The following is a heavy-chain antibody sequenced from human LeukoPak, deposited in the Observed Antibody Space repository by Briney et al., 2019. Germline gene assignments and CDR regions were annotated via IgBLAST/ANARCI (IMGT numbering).Heavy chain of an antibody. Sequence: PGGSLRLSCAASGFTFSSYGMHWVRQAPGKGLEWVSFIRYDGSDKYYADSVKGRFTISRDNSKNTLYLQMNSLRAEDTAVYYCAKTSQPYYYYMDVWGKGTTVTVSS. CDR1: GFTFSSYG. CDR2: IRYDGSDK. V-gene: IGHV3-30*02. CDR3: AKTSQPYYYYMDV. D-gene: IGHD1-14*01. J-gene: IGHJ6*03.